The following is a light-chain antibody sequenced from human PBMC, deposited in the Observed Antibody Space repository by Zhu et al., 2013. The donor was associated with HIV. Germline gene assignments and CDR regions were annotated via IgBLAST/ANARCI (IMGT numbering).Light chain of an antibody. CDR1: ELGDKY. Sequence: SYELTQPPSLSVSPGQTASITCSGDELGDKYTSWYQQKPGQSPVVVIYEDSKRPSGIPERFSGFNSGNTATLTISGTQAMDEADYYCQTWDSNTALIFGGGTKLSVL. J-gene: IGLJ2*01. V-gene: IGLV3-1*01. CDR3: QTWDSNTALI. CDR2: EDS.